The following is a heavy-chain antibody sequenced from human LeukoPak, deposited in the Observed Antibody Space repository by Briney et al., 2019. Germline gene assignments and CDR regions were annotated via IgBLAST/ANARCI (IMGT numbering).Heavy chain of an antibody. D-gene: IGHD3-10*01. CDR1: GFTFSSYE. V-gene: IGHV3-48*03. Sequence: GGSLRLSCAASGFTFSSYEMNWVRQAPGKGLEWVSYISSSGSTIYYADSVKGRFTISRDNAKNSLYLQMNSLRAEDTAVYYCARDSTMVRGVIPFDYWGQGTLVTVSS. CDR3: ARDSTMVRGVIPFDY. J-gene: IGHJ4*02. CDR2: ISSSGSTI.